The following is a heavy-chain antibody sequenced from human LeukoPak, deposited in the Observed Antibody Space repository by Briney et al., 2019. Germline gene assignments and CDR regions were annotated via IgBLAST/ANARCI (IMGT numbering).Heavy chain of an antibody. Sequence: GGSLRLSCAASGFTFSSYNMNWVRQAPGKGLEWLSYISSSTNTIYYAESVKGRFTISRDNAKNSLYLQMNGQGAEDTAVYYCARDAEDPGGFDYWGQGTLVTVSS. CDR2: ISSSTNTI. CDR3: ARDAEDPGGFDY. V-gene: IGHV3-48*04. CDR1: GFTFSSYN. J-gene: IGHJ4*02. D-gene: IGHD1-14*01.